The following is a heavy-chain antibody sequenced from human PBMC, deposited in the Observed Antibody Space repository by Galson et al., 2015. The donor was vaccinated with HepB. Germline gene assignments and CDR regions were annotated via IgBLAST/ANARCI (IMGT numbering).Heavy chain of an antibody. CDR1: GGSISSYY. V-gene: IGHV4-59*01. D-gene: IGHD6-13*01. CDR3: ARGPLLPRIAAAGFDY. CDR2: IYYSGST. Sequence: ETLSLTCTVSGGSISSYYWSWIRQPPGKGLEWIGYIYYSGSTNYNPSLKSRVTISVDTSKNQFSLKLSSVTAADTAVYYCARGPLLPRIAAAGFDYWGQGTLVTVSS. J-gene: IGHJ4*02.